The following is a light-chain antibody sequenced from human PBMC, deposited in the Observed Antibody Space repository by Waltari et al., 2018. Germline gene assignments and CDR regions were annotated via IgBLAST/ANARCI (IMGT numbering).Light chain of an antibody. CDR1: QSVGTY. Sequence: EIVLTQSPATLSLSPGETATRSCRASQSVGTYLAWYQQKPGQAPRLLIYDASNRATSIPDRFRGSGSGTDFTLTISSLEAEDFAVYYCQQRSNWTPHTFGQGARLEIK. J-gene: IGKJ2*01. CDR2: DAS. V-gene: IGKV3-11*01. CDR3: QQRSNWTPHT.